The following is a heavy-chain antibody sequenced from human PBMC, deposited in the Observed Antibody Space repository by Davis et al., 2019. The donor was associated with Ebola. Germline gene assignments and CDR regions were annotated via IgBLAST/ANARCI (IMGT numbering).Heavy chain of an antibody. CDR3: ARGHFYGSGSSPFQH. D-gene: IGHD3-10*01. CDR1: GGSFSGYY. V-gene: IGHV4-34*01. Sequence: GSLRLSCAVYGGSFSGYYWSWIRQPPGKGLEWIGEINHSGSTNYNPSLKSRVTISVDTSKNQFSLKLSSVTAADTAVYYCARGHFYGSGSSPFQHWGQGTLVTVSS. J-gene: IGHJ1*01. CDR2: INHSGST.